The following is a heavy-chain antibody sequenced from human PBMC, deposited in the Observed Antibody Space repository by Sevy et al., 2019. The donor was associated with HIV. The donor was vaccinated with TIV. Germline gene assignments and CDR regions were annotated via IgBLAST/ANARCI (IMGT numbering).Heavy chain of an antibody. Sequence: ASVKVSCKVSGHTLTEISMHWVRQTPGRGLEWMGRFDPEYGETIYAQKFQGRITMTEDTSTDTAYLELSSLRSEDTAVYYCATAREYYEDNSGYFDYWVPGTLVTVSS. J-gene: IGHJ4*02. CDR3: ATAREYYEDNSGYFDY. D-gene: IGHD3-22*01. CDR1: GHTLTEIS. V-gene: IGHV1-24*01. CDR2: FDPEYGET.